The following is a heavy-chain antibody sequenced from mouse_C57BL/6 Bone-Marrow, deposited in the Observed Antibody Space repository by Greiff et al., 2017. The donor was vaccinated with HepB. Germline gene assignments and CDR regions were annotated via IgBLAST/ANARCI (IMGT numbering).Heavy chain of an antibody. V-gene: IGHV5-12*01. J-gene: IGHJ1*03. CDR2: ISTGGGST. D-gene: IGHD4-1*01. CDR3: SRPLTGYWYFDV. CDR1: GFTFSDYY. Sequence: EVKLVESGGGLVQPGGSLKLSCAASGFTFSDYYMYWVGQTPEQRLEWVAYISTGGGSTYYPDTVKGRFTISRDNAKNTLYLQMSRLKSEDTAMYYCSRPLTGYWYFDVWGKGTTVTVSS.